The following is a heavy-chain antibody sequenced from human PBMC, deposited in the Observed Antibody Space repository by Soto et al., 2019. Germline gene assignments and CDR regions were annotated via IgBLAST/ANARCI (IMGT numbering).Heavy chain of an antibody. J-gene: IGHJ4*02. CDR3: ASHSSRA. D-gene: IGHD1-26*01. Sequence: QVQLVQSGAEVKKPGSSVKLSCKASGGTFSSYAISWVRQAPGQGLEWMGGIIPIFGTANYAQKFRGRVTITAVEATSTAHMELRSRRSEDTAVYYCASHSSRAWVQGSLITVAS. CDR1: GGTFSSYA. V-gene: IGHV1-69*12. CDR2: IIPIFGTA.